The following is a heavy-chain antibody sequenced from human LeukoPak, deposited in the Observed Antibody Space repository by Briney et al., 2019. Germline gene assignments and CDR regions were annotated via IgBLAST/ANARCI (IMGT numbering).Heavy chain of an antibody. D-gene: IGHD2-2*01. J-gene: IGHJ6*02. CDR2: IGSDNKP. CDR3: AKGRYCDSTTCAYHGLDV. V-gene: IGHV3-23*05. CDR1: GFTFSAYA. Sequence: PGGSLRLSCAASGFTFSAYAMTWVRQAPGKGLEWVSSIGSDNKPHYSESVKGRFAISRDNSKNTLSLQVNSLSAEDTAVYYCAKGRYCDSTTCAYHGLDVWGQGTTVTVSS.